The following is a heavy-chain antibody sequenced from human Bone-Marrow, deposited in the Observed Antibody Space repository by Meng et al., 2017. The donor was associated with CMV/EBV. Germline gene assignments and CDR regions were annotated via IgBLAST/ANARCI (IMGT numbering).Heavy chain of an antibody. V-gene: IGHV1-46*01. D-gene: IGHD5-12*01. Sequence: ASVKVSCKASGYTFTSYYMHWVRQAPGQGLEWMGIINPSGGSTSYAQKFQGRVTMTRDTSTSTVYMELSSLRSEDTAVYYCAREGYSAWGGDDASDNWGEGTMAAFSS. J-gene: IGHJ3*02. CDR1: GYTFTSYY. CDR2: INPSGGST. CDR3: AREGYSAWGGDDASDN.